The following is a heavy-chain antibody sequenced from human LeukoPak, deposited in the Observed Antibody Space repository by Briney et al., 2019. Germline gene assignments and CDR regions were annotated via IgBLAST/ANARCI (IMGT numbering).Heavy chain of an antibody. CDR3: AKDLSVVGAHDSFDV. D-gene: IGHD1-26*01. V-gene: IGHV3-30*18. J-gene: IGHJ3*01. Sequence: GRSLRLSCAASGFSFSSYGMHWVRQAPGKGLEWLTVISYDGNTIYYADSVKGRFTISRDNSKNTLYLQMNSLRIEDTAVYYCAKDLSVVGAHDSFDVWGQGTMVTVSP. CDR1: GFSFSSYG. CDR2: ISYDGNTI.